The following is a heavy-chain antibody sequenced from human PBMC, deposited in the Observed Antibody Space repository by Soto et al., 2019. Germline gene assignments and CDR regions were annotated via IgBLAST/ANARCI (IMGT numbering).Heavy chain of an antibody. CDR3: AGNAASYYGSETTDY. V-gene: IGHV3-30*03. J-gene: IGHJ4*02. CDR1: GFTFSSYG. CDR2: ISYDGSNK. Sequence: QVQLVESGGGVVQPGRSLRLSCAASGFTFSSYGMHWVRQAPGKGLEWVAVISYDGSNKYYADSVKGRFTISRDNSKNTLYLQMNSLRAEDTAVYYCAGNAASYYGSETTDYWGQGTLVTVSS. D-gene: IGHD3-10*01.